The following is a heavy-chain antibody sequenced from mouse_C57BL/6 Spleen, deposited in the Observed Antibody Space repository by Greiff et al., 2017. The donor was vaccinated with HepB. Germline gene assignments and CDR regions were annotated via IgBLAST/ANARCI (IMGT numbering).Heavy chain of an antibody. J-gene: IGHJ1*03. Sequence: VQGVESGAELVKPGASVKISCKASGYAFSSYWMNWVKQRPGKGLEWIGQIYPGDGDTNYNGKFKGKATLTADKSSSTAYMQLSSLTSEDSAVYFCARGPRGNYGYFDVWGTGTTVTVSS. CDR3: ARGPRGNYGYFDV. D-gene: IGHD2-1*01. CDR2: IYPGDGDT. CDR1: GYAFSSYW. V-gene: IGHV1-80*01.